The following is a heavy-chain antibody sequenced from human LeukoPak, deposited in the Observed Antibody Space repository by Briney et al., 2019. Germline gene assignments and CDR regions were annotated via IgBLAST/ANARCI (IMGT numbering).Heavy chain of an antibody. J-gene: IGHJ6*02. CDR2: ISGSGGST. V-gene: IGHV3-23*01. CDR3: AKAPPDSYYYYYGMDV. Sequence: GGSLRLSCAASGFTFSSYAMTWVRQAPGKGLEWVSAISGSGGSTYYADSVRGRFSISRDSPKNTLYLQMNSLRAEDTAVYYCAKAPPDSYYYYYGMDVWGQGTTVTVSS. CDR1: GFTFSSYA. D-gene: IGHD5-18*01.